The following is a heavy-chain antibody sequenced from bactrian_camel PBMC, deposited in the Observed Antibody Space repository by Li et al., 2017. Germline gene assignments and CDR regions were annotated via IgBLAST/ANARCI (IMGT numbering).Heavy chain of an antibody. Sequence: VQLVESGGGSVQAGGSLRLSCAASGRTYSKWCMGWFRQAPGQEREAVAAIYSGDGSAIYTDSVKGRFTISKDNTKRMVYLQMNSLKPEDTAIYYCASDTRQLCVDTRLLPTQYLNWGQGTQVTVS. CDR3: ASDTRQLCVDTRLLPTQYLN. CDR1: GRTYSKWC. CDR2: IYSGDGSA. V-gene: IGHV3-3*01. J-gene: IGHJ4*01. D-gene: IGHD4*01.